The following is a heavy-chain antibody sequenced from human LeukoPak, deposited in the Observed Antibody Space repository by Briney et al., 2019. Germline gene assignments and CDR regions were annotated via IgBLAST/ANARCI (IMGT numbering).Heavy chain of an antibody. CDR3: ARGPGSITIFGVVIIRSGMDV. Sequence: ASVKVSCKASGYTFTSYDINWVRQATGQGLEWMGWMNPNSGNTGYAQKFQGRVTMTRNTSISTAYMELSSLRSVDTAVYYCARGPGSITIFGVVIIRSGMDVWGQGTTVTVSS. J-gene: IGHJ6*02. V-gene: IGHV1-8*01. CDR2: MNPNSGNT. CDR1: GYTFTSYD. D-gene: IGHD3-3*01.